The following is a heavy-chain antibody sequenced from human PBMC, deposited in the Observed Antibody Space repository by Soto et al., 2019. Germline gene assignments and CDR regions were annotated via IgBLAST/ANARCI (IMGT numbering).Heavy chain of an antibody. CDR1: GGTFSSYA. J-gene: IGHJ5*02. V-gene: IGHV1-69*13. Sequence: AASVKVSCKASGGTFSSYAISWVRQAPGQGLEWMGGIIPIFGTANYAQKFQGRVTITADESTSTAYMELSSLRSEDTAVYYCARDVVVVAAGRIPNWFDPWGQGTLVTVSS. D-gene: IGHD2-15*01. CDR3: ARDVVVVAAGRIPNWFDP. CDR2: IIPIFGTA.